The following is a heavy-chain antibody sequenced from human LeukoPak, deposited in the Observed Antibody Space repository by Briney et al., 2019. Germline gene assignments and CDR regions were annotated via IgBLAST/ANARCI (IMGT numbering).Heavy chain of an antibody. D-gene: IGHD3-22*01. J-gene: IGHJ5*02. Sequence: ASVKVSCKASGGTFSSYAISWVRQAPGQGLEWMGRIIPILGIANYAQKFQGRVTITADKSTSTAYMELSSLRSEDTAVYYCAREYYYDSTNWFDPWGQGTLVTVSS. CDR2: IIPILGIA. V-gene: IGHV1-69*04. CDR3: AREYYYDSTNWFDP. CDR1: GGTFSSYA.